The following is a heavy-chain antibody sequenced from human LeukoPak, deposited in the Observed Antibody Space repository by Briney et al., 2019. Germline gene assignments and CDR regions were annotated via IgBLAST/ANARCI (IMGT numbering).Heavy chain of an antibody. CDR2: IYHSGST. Sequence: SETLSLTCTVSGYSISSGYYWGWIRQPPGKGLEWIGSIYHSGSTYYNPSLKSRVTISVDTSKNQFSLKLSSVTAADTAVYYCARHTPIGYGSGSSPNGAFDIWGQGTMVTVSS. D-gene: IGHD3-10*01. V-gene: IGHV4-38-2*02. CDR1: GYSISSGYY. J-gene: IGHJ3*02. CDR3: ARHTPIGYGSGSSPNGAFDI.